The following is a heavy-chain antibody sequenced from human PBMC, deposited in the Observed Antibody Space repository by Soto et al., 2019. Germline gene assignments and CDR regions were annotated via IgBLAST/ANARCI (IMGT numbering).Heavy chain of an antibody. V-gene: IGHV1-18*01. CDR1: GYTFTSYG. J-gene: IGHJ1*01. Sequence: QVQLVQSGAEVKKPGASVKVSCKASGYTFTSYGISWVRQAPGQGLEWMGWISAYNGNTNYAQKLQGRVTMTTDTSKSTAYMELRSLRSDDAAVYYCARSPAIVGVVAAEDFQHWGQGTLVTVSS. CDR2: ISAYNGNT. CDR3: ARSPAIVGVVAAEDFQH. D-gene: IGHD3-3*01.